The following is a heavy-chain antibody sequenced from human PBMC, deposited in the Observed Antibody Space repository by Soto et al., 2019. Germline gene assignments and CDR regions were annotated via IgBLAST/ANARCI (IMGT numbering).Heavy chain of an antibody. CDR2: INTGNGNT. CDR3: ARAISGYVS. Sequence: QVQLVQSGAEVKKPGASVKVACKASGITYTTYAIPWVRQAPGQGLEWMGWINTGNGNTRYSQRFQGRVTLTTDTSASTAYMDVSSLTSEDTAVYYCARAISGYVSWGQGTLITVSS. V-gene: IGHV1-3*04. D-gene: IGHD5-12*01. J-gene: IGHJ5*02. CDR1: GITYTTYA.